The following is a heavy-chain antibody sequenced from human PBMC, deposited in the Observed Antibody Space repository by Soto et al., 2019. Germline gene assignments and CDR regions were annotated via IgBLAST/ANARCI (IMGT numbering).Heavy chain of an antibody. J-gene: IGHJ6*02. CDR2: IIPIFGTA. Sequence: QVQLVQSGAEVKMPGSSVKASCKASGGTFSSYAISWVRQAPGQGLEWMGGIIPIFGTANYAQKFQGRVTITADESTSTAYMEVSSLRSEDTAVYYCAREVGHYDFWSGYYGGWGYYCGMDVWGQGTTVTVSS. CDR1: GGTFSSYA. CDR3: AREVGHYDFWSGYYGGWGYYCGMDV. V-gene: IGHV1-69*01. D-gene: IGHD3-3*01.